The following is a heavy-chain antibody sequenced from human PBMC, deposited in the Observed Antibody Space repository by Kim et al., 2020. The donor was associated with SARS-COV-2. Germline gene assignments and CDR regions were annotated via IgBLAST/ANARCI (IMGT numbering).Heavy chain of an antibody. CDR3: ARSLKYCSGGSCSPLDY. CDR1: GGSISSYY. Sequence: SETLSLTCTVSGGSISSYYWSWIRQPPGKGLEWIGYIYYSGSTNYNPSLKSRVTISVDTSKNQFSLKLSSVTAADTAVYYCARSLKYCSGGSCSPLDYWGQGTLVTVSS. J-gene: IGHJ4*02. V-gene: IGHV4-59*01. CDR2: IYYSGST. D-gene: IGHD2-15*01.